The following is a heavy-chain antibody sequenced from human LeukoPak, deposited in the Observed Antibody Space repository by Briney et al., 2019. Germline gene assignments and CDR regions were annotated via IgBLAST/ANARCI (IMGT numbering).Heavy chain of an antibody. CDR2: IISDGSST. J-gene: IGHJ4*02. D-gene: IGHD7-27*01. Sequence: PGGSLRLSCAGSGFTFTNYWMHWVRPAPGKGLVWVSRIISDGSSTTYADSVQGRFTISRDNAKNTLYLQMNSLRAEDTAVYYCARAPTNWVYFDSWGQGTLVTVSS. CDR3: ARAPTNWVYFDS. CDR1: GFTFTNYW. V-gene: IGHV3-74*01.